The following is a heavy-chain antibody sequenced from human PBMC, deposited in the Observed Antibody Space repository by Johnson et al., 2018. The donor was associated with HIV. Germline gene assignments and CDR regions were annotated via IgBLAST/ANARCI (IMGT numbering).Heavy chain of an antibody. D-gene: IGHD2-21*01. CDR1: GFTVSSNY. J-gene: IGHJ3*02. CDR2: LNSDGSSV. Sequence: EQLVESGGGVVQPGGSLRLSCAASGFTVSSNYMSWVRQAPGKGLEWVSRLNSDGSSVSYADFVKGRFTVSRDNAKNTLYLQMNSLRAEDTAVYYCARDVSYRDDGDGWADAFDIWGQGTMVTVSS. V-gene: IGHV3-74*01. CDR3: ARDVSYRDDGDGWADAFDI.